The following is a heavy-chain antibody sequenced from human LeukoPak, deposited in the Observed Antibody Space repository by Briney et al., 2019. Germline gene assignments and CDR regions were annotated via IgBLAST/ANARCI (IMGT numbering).Heavy chain of an antibody. CDR1: GFTFSSYA. CDR2: ISGSGGST. V-gene: IGHV3-23*01. D-gene: IGHD3-3*01. J-gene: IGHJ4*02. CDR3: AKDPGFLEWLLYFDY. Sequence: GGSLRLSCAASGFTFSSYAMSWVRQAPGKGLEWVSAISGSGGSTYYADSVKGRCTISRDNSKNTLYLQMNSLRAEDTAVYYCAKDPGFLEWLLYFDYWGQGTLVTVAS.